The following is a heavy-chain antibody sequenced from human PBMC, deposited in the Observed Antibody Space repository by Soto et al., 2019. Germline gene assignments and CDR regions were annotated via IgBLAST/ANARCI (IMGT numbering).Heavy chain of an antibody. J-gene: IGHJ4*02. Sequence: QVQLVESGGGVVQPGRSLRLSCAASGFTFSSYGMHWVRQAPGKGLEWVAVISYDGSNKYYADSVKGRFTISRDNSKNTLYLQMNSLRAEDTAVYYCAKDLSSGWYSWGTAGEYFDYWGQGTLVTVSS. CDR2: ISYDGSNK. D-gene: IGHD6-19*01. CDR1: GFTFSSYG. CDR3: AKDLSSGWYSWGTAGEYFDY. V-gene: IGHV3-30*18.